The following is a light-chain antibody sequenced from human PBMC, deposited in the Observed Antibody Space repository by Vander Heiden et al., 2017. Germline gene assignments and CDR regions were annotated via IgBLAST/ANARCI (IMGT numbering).Light chain of an antibody. Sequence: IVMTQSPPSLLGTSGEPAPTPCRPSQSLLHRNGNNYLDWYLQKPGQSPQLLIYLGSNRATGVPERFSGSGSGTDFTLSISRVETEDVGIYYCMQDLQTLYSFGQWTKLEIK. CDR2: LGS. CDR1: QSLLHRNGNNY. V-gene: IGKV2-28*01. CDR3: MQDLQTLYS. J-gene: IGKJ2*03.